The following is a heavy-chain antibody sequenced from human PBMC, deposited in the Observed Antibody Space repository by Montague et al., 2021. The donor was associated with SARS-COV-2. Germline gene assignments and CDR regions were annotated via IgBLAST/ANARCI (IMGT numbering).Heavy chain of an antibody. CDR2: IYYSGRT. V-gene: IGHV4-39*01. D-gene: IGHD4/OR15-4a*01. Sequence: SETLSLTCTVSGGSIMRSDYYWGWIRQAPGKGLEWIGSIYYSGRTMYNPSLKTRLSMSIDKSKNQFSLRLSSVTAADTSIYYCARHEYENAHFGDWGQGTLVTVSS. CDR1: GGSIMRSDYY. CDR3: ARHEYENAHFGD. J-gene: IGHJ4*02.